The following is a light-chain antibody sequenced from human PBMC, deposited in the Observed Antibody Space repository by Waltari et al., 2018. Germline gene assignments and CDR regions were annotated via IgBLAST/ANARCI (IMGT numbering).Light chain of an antibody. CDR3: QQYEPSPRVYT. CDR1: QSIDRTF. Sequence: EIVLTQSPGTLPLSPGERATLSCRASQSIDRTFLAWYQQKPGQAPRLLIYGASTRATGIPDRFSGSGSGTDFTLTISRLEPEDFAVYYCQQYEPSPRVYTFGQGTKLEIK. CDR2: GAS. V-gene: IGKV3-20*01. J-gene: IGKJ2*01.